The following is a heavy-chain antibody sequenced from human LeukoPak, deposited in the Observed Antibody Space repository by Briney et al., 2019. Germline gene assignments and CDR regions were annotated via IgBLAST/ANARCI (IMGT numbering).Heavy chain of an antibody. CDR3: AKDRGEQWLVTSFDY. J-gene: IGHJ4*02. Sequence: GGSLRLSCAASGFTFSSYGIHWVRQAPGKGLEWVAVISYDGSNKYYVDSVKGGFTISRDNSKNTLYLQMNSLRDEDTAVYYCAKDRGEQWLVTSFDYWGQGTLVTVSS. CDR1: GFTFSSYG. D-gene: IGHD6-19*01. CDR2: ISYDGSNK. V-gene: IGHV3-30*18.